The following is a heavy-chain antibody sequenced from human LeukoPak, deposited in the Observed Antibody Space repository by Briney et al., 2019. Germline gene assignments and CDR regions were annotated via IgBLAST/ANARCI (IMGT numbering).Heavy chain of an antibody. V-gene: IGHV3-74*01. D-gene: IGHD1-14*01. J-gene: IGHJ4*02. CDR3: ITDLG. CDR2: VDHGGSGT. CDR1: GFTFTSYW. Sequence: SGGSLTLSCATSGFTFTSYWMHWVRQVAGKGLVWLARVDHGGSGTNYADSVKGRITISRDNAKSTVYLQMNSLRVEDTAVYYCITDLGWGQGTLVTVSS.